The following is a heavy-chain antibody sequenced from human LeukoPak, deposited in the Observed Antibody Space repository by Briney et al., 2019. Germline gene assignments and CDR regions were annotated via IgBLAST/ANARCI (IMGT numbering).Heavy chain of an antibody. Sequence: ASVKVSCKPSGYTFSSYGINSVRQGPGQGLEGRVWISDYNGNTNYAQKLQGRVTMTTDTSTSTAYMELRSLRSDDTAVYYCARDDALVATGSFDYWGQGTLVSVSS. D-gene: IGHD5-12*01. CDR2: ISDYNGNT. CDR3: ARDDALVATGSFDY. CDR1: GYTFSSYG. V-gene: IGHV1-18*01. J-gene: IGHJ4*02.